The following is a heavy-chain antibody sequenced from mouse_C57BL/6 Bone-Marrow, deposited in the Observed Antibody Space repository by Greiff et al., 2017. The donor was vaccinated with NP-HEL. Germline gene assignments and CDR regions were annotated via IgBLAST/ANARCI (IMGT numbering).Heavy chain of an antibody. CDR2: IYPGSGST. CDR3: ARGFYYDYGRAY. CDR1: GYTFTSYW. J-gene: IGHJ3*01. Sequence: QVQLQQPGAELVKPGASVKMSCKASGYTFTSYWITWVKQRPGQGLEWIGDIYPGSGSTNYNEKFMSKATLTVDTSSSTAYMQLSSLTSEDSAVYYCARGFYYDYGRAYWGQGTLVTVSA. D-gene: IGHD2-4*01. V-gene: IGHV1-55*01.